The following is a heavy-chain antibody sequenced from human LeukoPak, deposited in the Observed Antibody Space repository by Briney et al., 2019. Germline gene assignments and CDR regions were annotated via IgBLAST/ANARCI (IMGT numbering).Heavy chain of an antibody. CDR1: GYTFTSYG. CDR3: ARNFYSNYLGVDY. V-gene: IGHV1-18*01. D-gene: IGHD4-11*01. CDR2: ISAYNGNR. Sequence: ASVKVSCKASGYTFTSYGISWVRQAPGQGLEWMGWISAYNGNRNYAQKFQGRVSMTIDTSTRTTYMDLSSLRSDDTAVYFCARNFYSNYLGVDYWGQGTLVTVSS. J-gene: IGHJ4*02.